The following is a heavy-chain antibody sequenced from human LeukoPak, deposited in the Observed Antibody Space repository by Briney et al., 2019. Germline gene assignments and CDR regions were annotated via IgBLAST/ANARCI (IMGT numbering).Heavy chain of an antibody. CDR1: GGSISSSSYY. V-gene: IGHV4-39*07. J-gene: IGHJ4*02. CDR3: ATRGDYDLDY. CDR2: ISYTGTT. D-gene: IGHD3-22*01. Sequence: SSETLSLTCTVPGGSISSSSYYWGWIRQSPGTGLEWIGSISYTGTTYYNPSLKSRVTIAVDTSKNQFSLKVTSVTAADTAVYYCATRGDYDLDYWGQGTLVTVSS.